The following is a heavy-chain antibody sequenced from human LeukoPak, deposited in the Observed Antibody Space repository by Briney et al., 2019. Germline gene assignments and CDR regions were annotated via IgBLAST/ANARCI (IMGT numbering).Heavy chain of an antibody. CDR1: GFTFNSYG. Sequence: GGSLRLSCAPSGFTFNSYGMHWVRQAPGKGLEWVAFIRNDGSIRYYADSLKGRFTISRDNPKNALFLQLSGLRVEDTAVYYCAKGGLDFGGTVYMDVWGKGTTVTIS. J-gene: IGHJ6*03. CDR3: AKGGLDFGGTVYMDV. D-gene: IGHD3-10*01. V-gene: IGHV3-30*02. CDR2: IRNDGSIR.